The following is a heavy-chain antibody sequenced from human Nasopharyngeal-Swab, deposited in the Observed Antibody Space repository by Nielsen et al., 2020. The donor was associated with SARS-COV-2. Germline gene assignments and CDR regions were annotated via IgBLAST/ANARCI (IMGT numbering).Heavy chain of an antibody. CDR1: GYTFTSYG. V-gene: IGHV1-18*01. CDR3: ARGGGYYDILTGSPPVAFDI. CDR2: ISAYNGNT. J-gene: IGHJ3*02. Sequence: ASVKASCKASGYTFTSYGISWVRQAPGQGLEWMGWISAYNGNTNYAQKLQGRVTMTTDTSTSTAYMELRSLRSDDTAVYYCARGGGYYDILTGSPPVAFDIWGQGTMVTVSS. D-gene: IGHD3-9*01.